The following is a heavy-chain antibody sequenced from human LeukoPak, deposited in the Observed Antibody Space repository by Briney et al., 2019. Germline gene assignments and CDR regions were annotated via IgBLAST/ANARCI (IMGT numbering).Heavy chain of an antibody. V-gene: IGHV4-39*01. D-gene: IGHD6-19*01. CDR1: GGSISSSSYY. J-gene: IGHJ4*02. Sequence: SETLSLTCTVSGGSISSSSYYWGWIRQPPGKGLEWIGSIYYSGSTYYNPSLKSRVTISVDTSKNQFSLKLSSVTAADTAVYYCARHGGHSSGWGYFDYWDQGTLVTVSS. CDR2: IYYSGST. CDR3: ARHGGHSSGWGYFDY.